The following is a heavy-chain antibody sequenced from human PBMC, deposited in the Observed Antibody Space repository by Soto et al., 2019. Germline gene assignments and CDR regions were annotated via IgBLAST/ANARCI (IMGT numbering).Heavy chain of an antibody. D-gene: IGHD4-17*01. CDR1: GGSTSRDNY. J-gene: IGHJ5*02. V-gene: IGHV4-39*01. CDR3: ASRLNDYGDMGWFDP. Sequence: SETLSLTCTVSGGSTSRDNYWGWIRQPPGEGLEWIGSIYYSGSTYYNPSLKSRVTISVDTSKNQFSLKLSSVTAADTAVYYCASRLNDYGDMGWFDPWGQGTLVTVSS. CDR2: IYYSGST.